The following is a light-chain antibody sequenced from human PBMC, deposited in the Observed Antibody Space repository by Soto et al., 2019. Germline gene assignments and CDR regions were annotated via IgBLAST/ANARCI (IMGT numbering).Light chain of an antibody. CDR2: GVS. J-gene: IGKJ2*01. CDR3: QSYNDWPFA. Sequence: DIVLTQSPATLSVSPGDRVTLSCRASESLFGFLAWYQQKPGQSPRLRMYGVSTRATGIPARFSGGGSATDFTLTISRLQSEYSAFYFCQSYNDWPFASGLGTRLEI. V-gene: IGKV3-15*01. CDR1: ESLFGF.